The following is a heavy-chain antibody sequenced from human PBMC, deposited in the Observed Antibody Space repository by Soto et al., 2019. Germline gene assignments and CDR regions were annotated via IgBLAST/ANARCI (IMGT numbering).Heavy chain of an antibody. CDR1: GVSIGGYY. D-gene: IGHD4-4*01. CDR3: ARANPYSNHWWFDP. Sequence: SETLSLTCTVSGVSIGGYYWSWIRQPPGKGLGWLGYIYYSGSSNSNPSLKSRLTISVDTSKNQFTLKLNSVTAADTAVYYCARANPYSNHWWFDPWGQGTPVTVSS. CDR2: IYYSGSS. V-gene: IGHV4-59*01. J-gene: IGHJ5*02.